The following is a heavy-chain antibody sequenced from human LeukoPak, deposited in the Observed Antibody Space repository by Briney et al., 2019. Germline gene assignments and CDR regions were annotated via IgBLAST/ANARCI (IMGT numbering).Heavy chain of an antibody. CDR1: GFTFSSYG. CDR3: ARDRNWYFDS. CDR2: IWYDGSNK. D-gene: IGHD1-20*01. V-gene: IGHV3-33*01. J-gene: IGHJ4*02. Sequence: GGSLRLSCAASGFTFSSYGMHWVRQAPGKGLEWVAVIWYDGSNKYNVDSVTGRFTISRDNSNNTLFLQLDSLRAEDTAVYYCARDRNWYFDSWGQGTLVTVSS.